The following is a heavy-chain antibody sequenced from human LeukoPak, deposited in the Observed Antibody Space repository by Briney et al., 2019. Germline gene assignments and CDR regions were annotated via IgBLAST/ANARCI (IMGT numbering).Heavy chain of an antibody. D-gene: IGHD3-22*01. V-gene: IGHV3-30*02. CDR3: AKSQNYYDNSGYYYLDY. CDR2: IRYDGHNK. J-gene: IGHJ4*02. CDR1: GISFSSFG. Sequence: PGGSLRLSCGASGISFSSFGMHWVRQAPGKGLEWVTFIRYDGHNKYYADSVKGRFTISRDNSKNTLYLQMNSLRPEDTAVYYCAKSQNYYDNSGYYYLDYWGQGNLVTVSS.